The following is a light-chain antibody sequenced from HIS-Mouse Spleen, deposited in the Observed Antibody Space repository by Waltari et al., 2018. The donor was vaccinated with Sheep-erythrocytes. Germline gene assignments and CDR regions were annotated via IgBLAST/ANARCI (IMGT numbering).Light chain of an antibody. V-gene: IGLV2-23*01. J-gene: IGLJ3*02. CDR3: CSYAGSSTPWV. CDR1: SSDVGGYNL. Sequence: QSALTQPASVSGSPGQSIPISCTGTSSDVGGYNLVSWYQQHPGKAPKLRIYEGSKRPSGVSNRFSGSKSGNTASLTISGLQAEDEADYYCCSYAGSSTPWVFGGGTKLTVL. CDR2: EGS.